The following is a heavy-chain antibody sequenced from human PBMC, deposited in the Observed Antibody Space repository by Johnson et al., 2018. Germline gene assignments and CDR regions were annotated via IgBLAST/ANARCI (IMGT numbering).Heavy chain of an antibody. CDR1: GFTFSDYY. CDR2: ISVFSSTI. Sequence: QVQLVQSGGGLVKPGGSLRLSCTASGFTFSDYYMSWIRQAPGKGLEWISYISVFSSTIHYADSVKGRFTISRDNGQNSLYLQMTSLRVEDTAVYYWARARSTNWYRFDNGMDVWGQGATVPVSS. CDR3: ARARSTNWYRFDNGMDV. V-gene: IGHV3-11*01. D-gene: IGHD1-14*01. J-gene: IGHJ6*02.